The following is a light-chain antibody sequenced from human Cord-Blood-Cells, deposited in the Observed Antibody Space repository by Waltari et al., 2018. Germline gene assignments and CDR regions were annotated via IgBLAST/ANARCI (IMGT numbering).Light chain of an antibody. CDR2: KAS. CDR1: QSISSW. Sequence: DIQMNQSPSTLAASVGDRVTITCRASQSISSWLAWYQQKPGKAPKLLIYKASSLESGVPSRFSGSGSGTEFTLTISSLQPDDFATYYCQQYNSYSRTFGQGTKVEI. V-gene: IGKV1-5*03. CDR3: QQYNSYSRT. J-gene: IGKJ1*01.